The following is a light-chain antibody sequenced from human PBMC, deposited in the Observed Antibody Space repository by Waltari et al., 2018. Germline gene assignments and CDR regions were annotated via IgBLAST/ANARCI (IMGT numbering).Light chain of an antibody. CDR3: QQYGSSPET. J-gene: IGKJ1*01. CDR2: GAS. Sequence: EIVLTQSPGTLSLSPGERATLPCRASQSVSSSYLACYQQKPGQAPRLLIYGASSRATGIPDRFSGSGSGTDFTLTISRLEPEDFAVYYCQQYGSSPETFGQGTKVEIK. CDR1: QSVSSSY. V-gene: IGKV3-20*01.